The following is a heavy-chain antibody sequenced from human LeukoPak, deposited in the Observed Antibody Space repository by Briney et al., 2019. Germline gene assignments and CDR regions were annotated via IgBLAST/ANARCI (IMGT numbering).Heavy chain of an antibody. Sequence: GGSLRLSCAASGFTLSTYGMHWVRQAPGKGLEWVAFIGYDGSNKLYAVSVKGRLTISRDNSKNTLYLQMNSLRAEDTAVYYCAKDPGYQPPGYYMDVWGKGTTVTVSS. CDR2: IGYDGSNK. CDR3: AKDPGYQPPGYYMDV. CDR1: GFTLSTYG. V-gene: IGHV3-30*02. J-gene: IGHJ6*03. D-gene: IGHD2-2*01.